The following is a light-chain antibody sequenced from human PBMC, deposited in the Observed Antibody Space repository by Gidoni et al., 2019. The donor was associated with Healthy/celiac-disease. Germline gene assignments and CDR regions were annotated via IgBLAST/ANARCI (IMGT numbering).Light chain of an antibody. CDR1: QSVSSN. CDR2: GAS. J-gene: IGKJ1*01. Sequence: DIVMTHSPATLSVSPGESATLSCRASQSVSSNLAWYQQKPGQAPRLLIYGASTRATGIPARLSGRGSGTEFTLTISSLQSEDFAVYYWKEYNNWPPWTFGQGTKVEIK. CDR3: KEYNNWPPWT. V-gene: IGKV3-15*01.